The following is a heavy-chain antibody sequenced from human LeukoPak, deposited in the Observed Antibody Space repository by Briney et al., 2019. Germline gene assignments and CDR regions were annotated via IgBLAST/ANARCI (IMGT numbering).Heavy chain of an antibody. V-gene: IGHV4-39*01. Sequence: SETLSLTCTVSGGSISSSSYYWGWIRQPPGTGLEWIGSIYYSGSTYYNPSLKSRVTISVDTSKNQFSLKLSSVTAADTAVYYCARHLVYYYGSGSPNWFDPWGQGTLVTASS. CDR1: GGSISSSSYY. D-gene: IGHD3-10*01. J-gene: IGHJ5*02. CDR2: IYYSGST. CDR3: ARHLVYYYGSGSPNWFDP.